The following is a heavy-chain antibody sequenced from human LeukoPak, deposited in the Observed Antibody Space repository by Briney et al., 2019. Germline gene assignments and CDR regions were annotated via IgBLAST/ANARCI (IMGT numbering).Heavy chain of an antibody. CDR1: GGSISSYY. J-gene: IGHJ4*02. Sequence: SETLSPTCTVSGGSISSYYWSWIRRPPGRGREGIGYIYYSGSTNYNPSLKGRVTISVDTSKNQFSLKLSSVTAADTAVYYCARHVDLGDGYNFLDYWGQGTLVTVSS. D-gene: IGHD5-24*01. V-gene: IGHV4-59*08. CDR3: ARHVDLGDGYNFLDY. CDR2: IYYSGST.